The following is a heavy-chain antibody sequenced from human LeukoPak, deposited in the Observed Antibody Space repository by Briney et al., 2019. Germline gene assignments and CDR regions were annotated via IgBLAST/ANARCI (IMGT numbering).Heavy chain of an antibody. J-gene: IGHJ4*02. V-gene: IGHV4-31*11. Sequence: PSQTLSLTCAVSGGSISSADFYWSWIRQHPGKGLEWIGFVYYSGSAYYNPSLKSRVSISIDTSKNQFSLTLNSVTVADTAVYYCARGSDFFDYWGQGTLVTVSS. CDR3: ARGSDFFDY. CDR2: VYYSGSA. CDR1: GGSISSADFY.